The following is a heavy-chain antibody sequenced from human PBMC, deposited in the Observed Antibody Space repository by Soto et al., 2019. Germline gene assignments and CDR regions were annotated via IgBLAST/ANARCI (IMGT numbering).Heavy chain of an antibody. CDR3: ARGEMATIGVDAFDI. V-gene: IGHV1-69*13. Sequence: SVKVSCKASGGTFSSYAISWVRQAPGQGLEWMGGIIPIFGTANYAQKFQGRVTITADESTSTAYMELSSLRSEDTAVYYCARGEMATIGVDAFDIWGQGTMVTVSS. CDR1: GGTFSSYA. D-gene: IGHD5-12*01. CDR2: IIPIFGTA. J-gene: IGHJ3*02.